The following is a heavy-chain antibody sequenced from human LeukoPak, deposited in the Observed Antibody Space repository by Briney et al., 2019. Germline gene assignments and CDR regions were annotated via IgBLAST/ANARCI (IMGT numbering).Heavy chain of an antibody. J-gene: IGHJ5*02. D-gene: IGHD2-2*01. CDR2: ISPNSGGT. CDR1: GYTFTGYY. CDR3: ARIPQRVPHNWFDP. V-gene: IGHV1-2*02. Sequence: ASVKVSCKASGYTFTGYYLHWVRQAPGQGPEWMGWISPNSGGTKYAQKFQGRVTMTRDTSISTAYMELSSLRSDDTAVYYCARIPQRVPHNWFDPWGQGTLVTVSS.